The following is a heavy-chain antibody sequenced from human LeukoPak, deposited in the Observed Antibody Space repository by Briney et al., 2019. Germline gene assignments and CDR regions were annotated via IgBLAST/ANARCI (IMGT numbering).Heavy chain of an antibody. CDR2: IIPIFGTA. CDR3: ARGPYDFWSGYYHKRFDY. CDR1: GYTFTNYG. J-gene: IGHJ4*02. Sequence: SVKVSCKASGYTFTNYGISWVRQAPGQGLEWMGGIIPIFGTANYAQKFQGRVTITADESTSTAYMELSSLRSEDTAVYYCARGPYDFWSGYYHKRFDYWGQGTLVTVSS. D-gene: IGHD3-3*01. V-gene: IGHV1-69*13.